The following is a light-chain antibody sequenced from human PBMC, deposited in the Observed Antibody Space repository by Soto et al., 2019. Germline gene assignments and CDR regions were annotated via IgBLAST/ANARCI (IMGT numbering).Light chain of an antibody. Sequence: EIVLTQSPATLSLSPGARATLSCRASQSISSYLAWYQQTPGQAPRILIYDASNRATGIQARFSVSGSGTDFTLTISSLEPEDFAVHSYQERSNWPPYTFGQGTKLEIK. J-gene: IGKJ2*01. CDR1: QSISSY. CDR2: DAS. V-gene: IGKV3-11*01. CDR3: QERSNWPPYT.